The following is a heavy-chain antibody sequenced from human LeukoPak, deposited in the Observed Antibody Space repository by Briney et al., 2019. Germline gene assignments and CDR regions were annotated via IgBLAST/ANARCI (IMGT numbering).Heavy chain of an antibody. CDR3: ARDGGSSWGWFDP. V-gene: IGHV1-2*02. Sequence: ASVKVSCKASGYTFTGYYMHWVRQAPGQGLEWMGWINPNSGGTNYAQKFQGRVTMTRDTSISTAYMELSRLRSDDTAVYYCARDGGSSWGWFDPWGQGTLVTVSS. CDR1: GYTFTGYY. J-gene: IGHJ5*02. CDR2: INPNSGGT. D-gene: IGHD6-13*01.